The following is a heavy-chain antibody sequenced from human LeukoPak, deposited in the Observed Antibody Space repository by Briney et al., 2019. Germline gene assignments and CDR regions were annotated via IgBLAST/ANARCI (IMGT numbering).Heavy chain of an antibody. CDR1: GFTFSSYS. CDR3: ARFDAAAFDI. J-gene: IGHJ3*02. V-gene: IGHV3-48*04. CDR2: ISSSGSTI. Sequence: GGSLRLSCAASGFTFSSYSMNWVRQAPGKGLEWVSYISSSGSTIYYADSVKGRFTISRDNAKNSLYLQMNSLRAEDTAVYYCARFDAAAFDIWGQGTMVTVSS.